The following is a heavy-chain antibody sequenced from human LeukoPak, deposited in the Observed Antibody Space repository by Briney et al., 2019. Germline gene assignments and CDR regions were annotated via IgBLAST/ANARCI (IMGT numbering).Heavy chain of an antibody. V-gene: IGHV3-23*01. Sequence: GGSLRLSCAASGFTFNYYAMSWVRQAPGKGLEWVSAISGSGGSTYYADSVKGRFTISRDNSKNTLYLQMNSLRAEDTAVYYCAKDQENYDFWSGYSTVGGQGTLVTVSS. D-gene: IGHD3-3*01. CDR3: AKDQENYDFWSGYSTV. CDR2: ISGSGGST. J-gene: IGHJ4*02. CDR1: GFTFNYYA.